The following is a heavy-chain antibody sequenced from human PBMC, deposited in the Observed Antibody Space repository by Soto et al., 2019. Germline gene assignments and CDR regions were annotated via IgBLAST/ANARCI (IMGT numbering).Heavy chain of an antibody. V-gene: IGHV4-39*01. CDR3: ARQPTGYPNWFDA. CDR1: GGSVTSSPSS. Sequence: QVQLQESGPGLVNPSETLSLTCTVSGGSVTSSPSSWAWVRQPPGKGLHWIGTIFYGHGTYYNPSLESRVTISLDTSKIQFSLELASVTAADTAVYYCARQPTGYPNWFDAWGRGILVIVSS. D-gene: IGHD3-9*01. CDR2: IFYGHGT. J-gene: IGHJ5*02.